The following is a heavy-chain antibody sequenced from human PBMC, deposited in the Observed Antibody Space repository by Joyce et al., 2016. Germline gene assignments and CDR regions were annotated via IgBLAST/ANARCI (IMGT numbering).Heavy chain of an antibody. CDR1: GYTFNNYG. CDR3: ARDYQWLDLSILGLLYFDY. V-gene: IGHV1-18*04. J-gene: IGHJ4*02. CDR2: ISAKNGNT. Sequence: QVQLVQSGAEVKKPGASVTVSCKASGYTFNNYGISWVRQAPGQGLGWMGWISAKNGNTNYAQKFQDRVTMTTDSSTSTAYMEVRRLRFDDTAVYYCARDYQWLDLSILGLLYFDYWGQGTLVTVSS. D-gene: IGHD6-19*01.